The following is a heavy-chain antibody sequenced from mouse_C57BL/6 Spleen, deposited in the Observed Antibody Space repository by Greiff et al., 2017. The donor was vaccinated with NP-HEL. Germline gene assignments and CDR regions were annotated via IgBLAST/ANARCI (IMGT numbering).Heavy chain of an antibody. CDR1: GFTFSDYY. CDR2: INYDGSST. V-gene: IGHV5-16*01. J-gene: IGHJ2*01. D-gene: IGHD1-1*01. CDR3: ARDAPSYYYGSSYYFDY. Sequence: DVQLVESEGGLVQPGSSMKLSCTASGFTFSDYYMAWVRQVPEKGLEWVANINYDGSSTYYLDSLKSRFIISRDNAKNILYLQMSSLKSEDTATYYCARDAPSYYYGSSYYFDYWGQGTTLTVSS.